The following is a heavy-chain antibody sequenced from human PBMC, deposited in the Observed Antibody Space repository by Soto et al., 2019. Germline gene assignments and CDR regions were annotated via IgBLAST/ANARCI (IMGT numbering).Heavy chain of an antibody. CDR3: SGWGGHDYNY. CDR2: INPDGSVG. Sequence: EVQLLGSGGGLVQPGGSLRLSCVASGFTFSTHWMNWVRQAPGMGLEWVANINPDGSVGTYVDSVKGRFTTSRDNAKNSLYLQMNSLRADDTAVYFCSGWGGHDYNYWGQGILVTVSS. CDR1: GFTFSTHW. J-gene: IGHJ4*02. D-gene: IGHD3-16*01. V-gene: IGHV3-7*03.